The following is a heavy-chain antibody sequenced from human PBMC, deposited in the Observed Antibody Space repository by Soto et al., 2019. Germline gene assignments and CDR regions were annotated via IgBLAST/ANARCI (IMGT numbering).Heavy chain of an antibody. J-gene: IGHJ2*01. CDR1: VFTFINYY. D-gene: IGHD1-26*01. CDR3: ARIKLGAQKYFDL. V-gene: IGHV3-72*01. CDR2: IKNKDNWYSI. Sequence: GWSLRLSCAASVFTFINYYMDWVRQVPGKGLEWVGRIKNKDNWYSIDYAASVKGRFTISRDDSKNSLYLQMNSLKTEDTAVYYCARIKLGAQKYFDLWGRGTLVTVSS.